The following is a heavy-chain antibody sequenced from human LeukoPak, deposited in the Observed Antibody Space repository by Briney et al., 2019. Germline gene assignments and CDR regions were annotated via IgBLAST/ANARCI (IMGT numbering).Heavy chain of an antibody. CDR2: IYASGGA. CDR3: VRRHDY. J-gene: IGHJ4*02. CDR1: GFDVNDNF. Sequence: GGSLRLSCVASGFDVNDNFMLWIRQAPGQGLEWISIIYASGGAFHSESVKGRFSAFRDTSKNTIFLQMNNLRAADTAMYYCVRRHDYWGQGTLVAVSS. V-gene: IGHV3-53*01.